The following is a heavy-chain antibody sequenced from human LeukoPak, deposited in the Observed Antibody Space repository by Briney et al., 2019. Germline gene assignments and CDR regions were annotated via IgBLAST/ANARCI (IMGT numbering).Heavy chain of an antibody. V-gene: IGHV4-59*13. J-gene: IGHJ4*02. CDR3: ARYCSGVSCYSRALDY. D-gene: IGHD2-15*01. CDR1: GGSIS. CDR2: IYYSGST. Sequence: SETLSLTCTVSGGSISRIRQPPGKGLEWIGYIYYSGSTSYNPSLKSRVTISVDTSKNQFSLRLSSVTAADTAVYFCARYCSGVSCYSRALDYWGLGTLVTVSS.